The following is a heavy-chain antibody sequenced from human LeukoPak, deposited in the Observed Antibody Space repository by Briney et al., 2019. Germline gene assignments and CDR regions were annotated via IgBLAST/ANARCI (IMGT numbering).Heavy chain of an antibody. V-gene: IGHV1-8*01. Sequence: ASVKVSCKASGYTFTSYDINWVRQATGQGLEWMGWMNPNSGNTGYAQKFQGRVTMTRNTSISTAYMELSSLRSEDTAVYYCARGIRYFDWLLGTSGEDTDYWGQGTLVTVSS. CDR3: ARGIRYFDWLLGTSGEDTDY. CDR1: GYTFTSYD. CDR2: MNPNSGNT. D-gene: IGHD3-9*01. J-gene: IGHJ4*02.